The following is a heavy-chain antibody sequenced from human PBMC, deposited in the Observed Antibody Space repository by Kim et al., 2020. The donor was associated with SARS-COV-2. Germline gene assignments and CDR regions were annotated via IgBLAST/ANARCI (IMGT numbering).Heavy chain of an antibody. J-gene: IGHJ6*02. D-gene: IGHD3-3*01. CDR1: GFTFSSYG. Sequence: GGSLRLSCAASGFTFSSYGMHWVRQAPGKGLEWVAVISYDGSNKYYADSVKGRFTISRDNSKNTLYLQMNSLRAEDTAVYYCAKGDTIFGVVILGMDVWGQGTTVTVSS. CDR3: AKGDTIFGVVILGMDV. CDR2: ISYDGSNK. V-gene: IGHV3-30*18.